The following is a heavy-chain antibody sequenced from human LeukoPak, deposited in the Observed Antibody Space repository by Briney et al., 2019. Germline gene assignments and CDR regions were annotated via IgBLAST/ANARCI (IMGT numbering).Heavy chain of an antibody. CDR1: GFTFSNYW. Sequence: GGSLRLSCAASGFTFSNYWMSWVRQAPGKGLEWVANIKQDGSEKYFGDSVKGRFTISRDNAKNSLYLQMNSLRVEDTAMYYCARDKSYGDSEDYWGQGTLVTVSS. CDR2: IKQDGSEK. J-gene: IGHJ4*02. CDR3: ARDKSYGDSEDY. D-gene: IGHD4-17*01. V-gene: IGHV3-7*05.